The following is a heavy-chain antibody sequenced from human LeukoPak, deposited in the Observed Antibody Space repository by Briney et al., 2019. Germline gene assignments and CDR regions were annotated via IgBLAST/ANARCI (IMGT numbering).Heavy chain of an antibody. Sequence: SETLSLTCAVYGGSFSGYYWSWIRQPPGKGLEWIGEINHSGSTNYNPSLKSRVTISVDTSKNQFSLKLSSVTAADTAVYYCARGIRHYDSSGYYYDYWGQGTLVTVSS. D-gene: IGHD3-22*01. CDR3: ARGIRHYDSSGYYYDY. CDR1: GGSFSGYY. J-gene: IGHJ4*02. V-gene: IGHV4-34*01. CDR2: INHSGST.